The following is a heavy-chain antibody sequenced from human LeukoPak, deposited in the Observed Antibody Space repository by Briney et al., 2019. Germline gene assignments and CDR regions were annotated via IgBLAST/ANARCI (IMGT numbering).Heavy chain of an antibody. CDR2: IRSKANSYAT. V-gene: IGHV3-73*01. CDR1: GFTFSGSA. J-gene: IGHJ4*02. Sequence: PGGSLRLSCAASGFTFSGSAMHWVRQASGKGLEWVGRIRSKANSYATAYAASVKGRFTISRDDSKNTAYLQMNSLKTEDTAVYYCTRDQQWLGLDYWGQGTLVTVSS. D-gene: IGHD6-19*01. CDR3: TRDQQWLGLDY.